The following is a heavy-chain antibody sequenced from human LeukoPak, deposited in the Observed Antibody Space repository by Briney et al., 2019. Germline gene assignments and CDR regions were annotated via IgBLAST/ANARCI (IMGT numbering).Heavy chain of an antibody. V-gene: IGHV4-38-2*02. D-gene: IGHD1-26*01. CDR2: IYHSGKT. CDR1: AYSISSGYY. J-gene: IGHJ4*02. Sequence: SETLSLTCTASAYSISSGYYWGWIRQPPGKGLEWIGSIYHSGKTYYNPSLKSRVTISVDTAKNQFSLKMNSVTATDTAVYYCARGKSRGSHIDYWGQGTLVTVSS. CDR3: ARGKSRGSHIDY.